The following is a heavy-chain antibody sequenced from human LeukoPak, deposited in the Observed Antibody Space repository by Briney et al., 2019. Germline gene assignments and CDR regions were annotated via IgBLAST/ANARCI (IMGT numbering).Heavy chain of an antibody. CDR2: FDPEDGET. D-gene: IGHD3-16*01. V-gene: IGHV1-24*01. J-gene: IGHJ4*02. CDR1: GYTLTELS. Sequence: ASVKVSCKVSGYTLTELSMHWVRQAPGKGLEWMGGFDPEDGETIYAQKFQGRVTMTEDTSTDTAYMELSSLRSEDTAVYYCATYDYVWGSNNRYFDYWAREPWSPSPQ. CDR3: ATYDYVWGSNNRYFDY.